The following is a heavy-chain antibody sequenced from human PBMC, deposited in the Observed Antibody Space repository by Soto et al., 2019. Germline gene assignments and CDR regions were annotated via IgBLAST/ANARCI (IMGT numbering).Heavy chain of an antibody. D-gene: IGHD5-18*01. Sequence: GGSLRLSCAASGFTFSSYAMHWVRQAPGKGLEWVAVISYDGSNKYYADSVKGRFTISRDNSKNTLYLQMNSLRAEDTAVYYCARDRGYSYGTIYYYYYGMDVWGQGTTVTVSS. J-gene: IGHJ6*02. CDR1: GFTFSSYA. CDR2: ISYDGSNK. CDR3: ARDRGYSYGTIYYYYYGMDV. V-gene: IGHV3-30-3*01.